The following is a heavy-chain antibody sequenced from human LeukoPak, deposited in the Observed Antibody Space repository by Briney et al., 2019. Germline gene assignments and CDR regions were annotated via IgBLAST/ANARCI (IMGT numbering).Heavy chain of an antibody. V-gene: IGHV1-18*01. CDR1: GYTFTSYG. J-gene: IGHJ4*02. CDR2: ISGYNGNT. CDR3: ARGDIIH. Sequence: ASVKVSCKASGYTFTSYGINLVRQAPGQGLEWMGWISGYNGNTNYAQKFQGRVTMTTDTSTSTAYMELRSLRSDDTAMYYCARGDIIHWRQGTLVSVSS.